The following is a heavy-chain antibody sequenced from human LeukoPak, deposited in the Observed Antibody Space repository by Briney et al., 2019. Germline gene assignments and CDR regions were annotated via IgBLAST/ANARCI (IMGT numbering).Heavy chain of an antibody. V-gene: IGHV3-74*01. Sequence: GGSLRLSCAASGLTFSIYWMHWVRQAPGKGLVWVSRISSEGSSTTYADSVKGRFTISRDNSKNTLYLQMNSLRAGDTAIYYCVKELDYYGSTEEYYGGVDAFDFWGQGTMVTVSS. CDR1: GLTFSIYW. CDR3: VKELDYYGSTEEYYGGVDAFDF. D-gene: IGHD3-22*01. CDR2: ISSEGSST. J-gene: IGHJ3*01.